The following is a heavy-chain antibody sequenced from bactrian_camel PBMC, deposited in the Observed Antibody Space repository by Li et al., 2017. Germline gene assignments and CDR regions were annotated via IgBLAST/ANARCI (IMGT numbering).Heavy chain of an antibody. J-gene: IGHJ6*01. CDR3: AASLGRTYCRRAYYFLTPPPEFGF. CDR2: INSGGGTT. V-gene: IGHV3S40*01. Sequence: VQLVESGGGLVQPGGSLRLSCVASGFTFSIHGMSWVRQAPGKGLEWVSAINSGGGTTFYADSVKGRFTISRDNARNTLNLQMNSLKPEDTALYYCAASLGRTYCRRAYYFLTPPPEFGFRGQGTQVTVS. CDR1: GFTFSIHG. D-gene: IGHD2*01.